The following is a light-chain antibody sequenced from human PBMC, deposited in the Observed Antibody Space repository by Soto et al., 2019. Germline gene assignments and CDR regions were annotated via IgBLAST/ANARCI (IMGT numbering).Light chain of an antibody. Sequence: ETVMTQSPATLSVSPGERAILSCRASQSVSGNLAWYQQKPGQAPRLLIYAASSRAAGIPPRFSGSGSGREFTLTISSLQSEDFAVYYCQQYNNWPPYTFGQGTKLEIK. CDR3: QQYNNWPPYT. V-gene: IGKV3-15*01. CDR1: QSVSGN. J-gene: IGKJ2*01. CDR2: AAS.